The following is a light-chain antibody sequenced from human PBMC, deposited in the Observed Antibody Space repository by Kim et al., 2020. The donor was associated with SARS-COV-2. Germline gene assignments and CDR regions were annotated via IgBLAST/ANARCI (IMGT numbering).Light chain of an antibody. V-gene: IGLV3-1*01. Sequence: VSPEQTATVSCSGGILGDANAWWYKQKPGQSPVVVIYKDTKRSSGIHERLSGSGYGNTATLTIRGTQAQDEDDYYCQAWDSSTVVFGGGTQLTVL. CDR3: QAWDSSTVV. J-gene: IGLJ2*01. CDR2: KDT. CDR1: ILGDAN.